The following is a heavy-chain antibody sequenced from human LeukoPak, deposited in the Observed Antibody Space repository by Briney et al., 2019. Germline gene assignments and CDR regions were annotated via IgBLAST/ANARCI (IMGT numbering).Heavy chain of an antibody. V-gene: IGHV3-48*02. Sequence: GGSLRLSCAASGFTFSSYSMNWVRQAPGKGLEWVSYISSSSSTTYYADSVKGRFTISRDNAKNSLYLQMNSLRDEDTAVYYCARDRGYSYGPPPDYWGQGTLVTVSS. CDR2: ISSSSSTT. D-gene: IGHD5-18*01. CDR1: GFTFSSYS. J-gene: IGHJ4*02. CDR3: ARDRGYSYGPPPDY.